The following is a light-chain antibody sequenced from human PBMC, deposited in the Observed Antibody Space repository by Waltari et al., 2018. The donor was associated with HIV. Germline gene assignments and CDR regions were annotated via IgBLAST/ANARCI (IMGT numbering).Light chain of an antibody. CDR2: DAS. J-gene: IGKJ1*01. V-gene: IGKV3-15*01. CDR3: QQYNNWPPWT. CDR1: QRVSSN. Sequence: EVVMTQSPANLSVSPGERVTLSCRASQRVSSNLAWYQQTPGQAPRLIIYDASTSAYGVPSRFSGSGSWTDFTLTITILQSEDFAVYYCQQYNNWPPWTFGQGTRVQIK.